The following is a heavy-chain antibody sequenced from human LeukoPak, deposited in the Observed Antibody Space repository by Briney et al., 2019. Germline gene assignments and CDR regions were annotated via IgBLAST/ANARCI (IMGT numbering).Heavy chain of an antibody. V-gene: IGHV1-2*06. Sequence: ASVKVSCKASGYTFTGYYMHWVRQAPGQGLEWMGQINPNSGGTNYAQKFQGRVTMTRDTSISTAYMELSRLRSDDTAVYYCARGQIAVAGPPYDAFDIWGQGTMVTVSS. CDR3: ARGQIAVAGPPYDAFDI. J-gene: IGHJ3*02. CDR2: INPNSGGT. D-gene: IGHD6-19*01. CDR1: GYTFTGYY.